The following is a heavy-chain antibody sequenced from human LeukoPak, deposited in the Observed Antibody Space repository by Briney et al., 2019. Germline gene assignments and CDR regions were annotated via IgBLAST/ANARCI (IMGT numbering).Heavy chain of an antibody. CDR1: GYTFTGYY. CDR2: INPNSGGT. J-gene: IGHJ6*03. D-gene: IGHD4/OR15-4a*01. Sequence: GASVKVSCKASGYTFTGYYMHWVRQAPGQGLEWMGWINPNSGGTNYAQKFQGRVTMTRDMSTSTVYMELSSLRSEDTAVYYCARDRSPLRKRVPYYYYMDVWGKGTTVTVSS. CDR3: ARDRSPLRKRVPYYYYMDV. V-gene: IGHV1-2*02.